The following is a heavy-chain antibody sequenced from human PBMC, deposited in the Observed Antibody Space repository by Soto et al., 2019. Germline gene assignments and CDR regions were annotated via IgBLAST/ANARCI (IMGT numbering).Heavy chain of an antibody. Sequence: QISLNESCPTVMRPTETVTLTCRFSGFSLTTSGVGVGWIRQSPGKAPEWIALIYWDDDKRYSASLKSRLTITKDTSKNQVVLTVSDLDPTDTATYYCAHRVLRTVFGLVTTTAIYFDFWGQGTPVAVSS. V-gene: IGHV2-5*02. D-gene: IGHD3-3*01. CDR3: AHRVLRTVFGLVTTTAIYFDF. CDR1: GFSLTTSGVG. CDR2: IYWDDDK. J-gene: IGHJ4*02.